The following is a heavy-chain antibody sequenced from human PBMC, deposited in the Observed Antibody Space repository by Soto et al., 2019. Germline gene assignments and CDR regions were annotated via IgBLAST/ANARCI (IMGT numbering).Heavy chain of an antibody. V-gene: IGHV3-23*01. Sequence: GGSLRLSCAASGFTFSNYAVTWVRQAPGKGLEWASTISGSGGSTYYADSVKGRFTISRDNSKNTLYLQMNSLRAEDTAVYYCAKDQGSSWYEQAYWSQGTLVTVSS. CDR2: ISGSGGST. D-gene: IGHD6-13*01. CDR3: AKDQGSSWYEQAY. CDR1: GFTFSNYA. J-gene: IGHJ4*02.